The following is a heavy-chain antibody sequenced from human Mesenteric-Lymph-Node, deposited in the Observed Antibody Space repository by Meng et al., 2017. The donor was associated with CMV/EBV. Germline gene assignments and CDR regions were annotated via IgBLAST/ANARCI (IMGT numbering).Heavy chain of an antibody. Sequence: CKASGYTFTGYYIHWVRQAPGQGLEWMGRINPHSGDTNSAQRFQGRVTMTRDTTISTAYMELSRLRSDDTAVYYCARDPGTGGNYFDYWGQGTLVTSPQ. J-gene: IGHJ4*02. V-gene: IGHV1-2*06. D-gene: IGHD3-16*01. CDR1: GYTFTGYY. CDR2: INPHSGDT. CDR3: ARDPGTGGNYFDY.